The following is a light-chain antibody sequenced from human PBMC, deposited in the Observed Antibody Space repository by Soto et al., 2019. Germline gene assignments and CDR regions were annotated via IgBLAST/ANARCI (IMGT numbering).Light chain of an antibody. V-gene: IGKV1-13*02. CDR2: DAS. CDR1: QGISSA. Sequence: VDRVTITCRASQGISSALAWYQQKPGKAPKLLIYDASSLESGVPSRFSGSGSGTEFTLTISSLQPEDFATYYCQQSYRTPYTFGQGTKVDIK. J-gene: IGKJ2*01. CDR3: QQSYRTPYT.